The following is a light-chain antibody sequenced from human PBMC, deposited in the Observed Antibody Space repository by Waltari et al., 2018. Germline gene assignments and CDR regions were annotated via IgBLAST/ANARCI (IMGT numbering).Light chain of an antibody. CDR1: QSISTY. CDR2: AAS. Sequence: DIQMTLSPSSLSASGGDRVPITCRASQSISTYLNWYQQKPGKAPNLMIYAASTLQSGVPSRFSGSGSETDFTLTISSLQPEDFATYYCQQSYNAPRTFGLGTKVDIK. CDR3: QQSYNAPRT. J-gene: IGKJ3*01. V-gene: IGKV1-39*01.